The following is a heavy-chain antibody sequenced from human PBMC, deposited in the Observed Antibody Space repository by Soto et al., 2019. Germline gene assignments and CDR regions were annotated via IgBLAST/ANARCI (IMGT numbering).Heavy chain of an antibody. V-gene: IGHV4-31*03. CDR1: GGSISSGGYC. J-gene: IGHJ4*02. Sequence: SETLPHTCTVSGGSISSGGYCWSWIRQHPGKGLEWIGYIYYSGSTYYNPSLKSRVTISVDTSKNQFSLKLSSVTAADTAVYYCARRWGNGFDYWGQGTLVTVSS. CDR2: IYYSGST. D-gene: IGHD3-16*01. CDR3: ARRWGNGFDY.